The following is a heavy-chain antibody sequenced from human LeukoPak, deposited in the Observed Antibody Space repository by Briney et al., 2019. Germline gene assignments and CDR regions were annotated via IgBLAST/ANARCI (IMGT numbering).Heavy chain of an antibody. CDR2: IIRNGGST. CDR1: RHSFSIYP. J-gene: IGHJ4*02. CDR3: ARDQGSPGYCRGGSCPIGY. Sequence: PGGTARLSCAPYRHSFSIYPLHLLLQAPGPAPAYASPIIRNGGSTYYANSVKGRFTISRDNSKNTLYLQMGSLRAEDMAVYYCARDQGSPGYCRGGSCPIGYWCQGTLVTVSS. V-gene: IGHV3-64*01. D-gene: IGHD2-15*01.